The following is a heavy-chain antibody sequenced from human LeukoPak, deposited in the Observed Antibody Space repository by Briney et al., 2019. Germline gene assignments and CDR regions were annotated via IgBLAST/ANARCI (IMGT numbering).Heavy chain of an antibody. Sequence: GGSLRLSCAASGFTFSSYSMNWIRQAPGKRLEWVSSISSSTSYIYYADSVKGRFTISKDNAKSSLYLQMNSLRAEDTAVYYCARAGGSTVSHSDYWGQGTLVTVSS. CDR3: ARAGGSTVSHSDY. D-gene: IGHD4-17*01. V-gene: IGHV3-21*01. J-gene: IGHJ4*02. CDR1: GFTFSSYS. CDR2: ISSSTSYI.